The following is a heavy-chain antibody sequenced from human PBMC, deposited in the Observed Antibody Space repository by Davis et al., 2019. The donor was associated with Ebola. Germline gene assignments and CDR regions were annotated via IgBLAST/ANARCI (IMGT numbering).Heavy chain of an antibody. V-gene: IGHV3-15*01. CDR2: NKSKTDGGTT. CDR3: TTGHYSSSRGY. Sequence: GGSLRLSCAASGFTFSNAWMSWVRQAPGKGLEWVGRNKSKTDGGTTDYAAPVKGRFTISRDDSKNTLYLQMNSLKTEDTAVYYCTTGHYSSSRGYWGQGTLVTVSS. J-gene: IGHJ4*02. CDR1: GFTFSNAW. D-gene: IGHD6-6*01.